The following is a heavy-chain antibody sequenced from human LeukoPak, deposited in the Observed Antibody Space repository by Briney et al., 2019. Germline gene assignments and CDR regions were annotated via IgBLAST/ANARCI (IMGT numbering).Heavy chain of an antibody. V-gene: IGHV3-30-3*01. J-gene: IGHJ6*04. D-gene: IGHD3/OR15-3a*01. Sequence: GALRLSCAASGFTFSSYAMHWVRQAPGKGLEWVAVISYDGSNKYYADSVKGRFTISRDNSKNTLYLQMNSLRAEDTAVYYCARPAQVIFGGTDVWGKGTTVTVSS. CDR3: ARPAQVIFGGTDV. CDR1: GFTFSSYA. CDR2: ISYDGSNK.